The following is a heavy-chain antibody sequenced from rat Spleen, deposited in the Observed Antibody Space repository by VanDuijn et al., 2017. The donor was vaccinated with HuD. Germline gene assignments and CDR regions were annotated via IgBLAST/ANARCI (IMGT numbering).Heavy chain of an antibody. CDR3: ARPTTGIPFNY. J-gene: IGHJ2*01. Sequence: EVQLVESGGGLVQPGRSMKLSCAASGLSFSNYDMAWVRQAPKKGLDWVAAIVDDGSNTFYRDSVKCRFTISRDNAKSTLYLQVDSLRSEDTAIYYCARPTTGIPFNYWGQGVMVTVSS. D-gene: IGHD1-9*01. CDR2: IVDDGSNT. V-gene: IGHV5-25*01. CDR1: GLSFSNYD.